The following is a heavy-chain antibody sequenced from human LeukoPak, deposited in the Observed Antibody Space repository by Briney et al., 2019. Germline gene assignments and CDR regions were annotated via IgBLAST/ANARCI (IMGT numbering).Heavy chain of an antibody. Sequence: GGSLRLSCAASGFTVSSYYMSWVRQAPGKGLEWVSIIHSGGSTYYADSVRGRFTISRDNSKNTLYLQMNSLRAEDTAMYYCARAPTYDSSGYPDYWGQGALVTVSS. J-gene: IGHJ4*02. V-gene: IGHV3-53*01. CDR3: ARAPTYDSSGYPDY. D-gene: IGHD3-22*01. CDR2: IHSGGST. CDR1: GFTVSSYY.